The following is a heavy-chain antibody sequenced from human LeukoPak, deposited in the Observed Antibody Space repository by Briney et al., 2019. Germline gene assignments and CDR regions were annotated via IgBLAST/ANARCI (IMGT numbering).Heavy chain of an antibody. CDR3: ARGGSNFDY. CDR2: IKQERSEK. Sequence: GGSLRLSCAASGFAFSTFWMTWVRPAPGRGLEWVANIKQERSEKYYVDTVKGRFTISRDNAMNSLYLQMNSLRAEDTAVYYCARGGSNFDYWGQGTLVTVSS. V-gene: IGHV3-7*01. J-gene: IGHJ4*02. CDR1: GFAFSTFW.